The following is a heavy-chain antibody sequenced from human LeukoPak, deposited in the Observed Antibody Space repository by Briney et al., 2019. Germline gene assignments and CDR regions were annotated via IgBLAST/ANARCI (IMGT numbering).Heavy chain of an antibody. J-gene: IGHJ4*02. Sequence: ASVKVSCKASGYTFTGYYMHWVRQAPGQGLEWMGWINPNSGGTNYAQKFQGRVTMTRDTSISTAYIELSRLRSDDTAVYYCARRVYYDSSGYYWFDYWGQGTLVTVSS. D-gene: IGHD3-22*01. CDR2: INPNSGGT. V-gene: IGHV1-2*02. CDR1: GYTFTGYY. CDR3: ARRVYYDSSGYYWFDY.